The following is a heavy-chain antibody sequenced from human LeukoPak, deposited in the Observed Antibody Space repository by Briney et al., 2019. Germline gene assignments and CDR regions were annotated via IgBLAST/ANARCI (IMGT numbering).Heavy chain of an antibody. CDR1: GFTFSSYW. Sequence: GGSLRLSCAASGFTFSSYWMSWVRQAPGKGLEWVANIKQDGSEKYYVDSVKGRFTISRDNAKNSLYLQMNSLRAEDTAVYYCARGYSSSWHHYYYYMDVWGKGTTVTVSS. D-gene: IGHD6-13*01. CDR2: IKQDGSEK. J-gene: IGHJ6*03. V-gene: IGHV3-7*01. CDR3: ARGYSSSWHHYYYYMDV.